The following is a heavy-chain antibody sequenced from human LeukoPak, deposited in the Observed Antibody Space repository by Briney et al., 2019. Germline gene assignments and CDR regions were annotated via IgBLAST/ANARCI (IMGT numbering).Heavy chain of an antibody. J-gene: IGHJ4*02. CDR3: ARGTSIAAAGTDLDY. CDR2: TYYRSKWYN. V-gene: IGHV6-1*01. Sequence: SQTLSLTCAISGDSVSSNSAAWNWIRQSPSRGLEWLGRTYYRSKWYNDYAVSVKSRITISADTSKNQISLQLDSVTPEDTAVYYCARGTSIAAAGTDLDYWGQGSLVTVSP. CDR1: GDSVSSNSAA. D-gene: IGHD6-13*01.